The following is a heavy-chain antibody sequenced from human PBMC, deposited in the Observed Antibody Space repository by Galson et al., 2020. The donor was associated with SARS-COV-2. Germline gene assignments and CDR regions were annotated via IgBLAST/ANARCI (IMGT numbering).Heavy chain of an antibody. CDR1: GFTFSSYG. V-gene: IGHV3-30*18. J-gene: IGHJ6*02. Sequence: TGGSLRLSCAASGFTFSSYGMHWVRQAPGKGLEWVVVISYDGSNKYYADSVKGRFTISRDNSKNTLYLQMNSLRAEDTAVYYCAKDQAYYDFWSGYFEAGYYYYYYGMDVWGQGTTVTVSS. CDR3: AKDQAYYDFWSGYFEAGYYYYYYGMDV. CDR2: ISYDGSNK. D-gene: IGHD3-3*01.